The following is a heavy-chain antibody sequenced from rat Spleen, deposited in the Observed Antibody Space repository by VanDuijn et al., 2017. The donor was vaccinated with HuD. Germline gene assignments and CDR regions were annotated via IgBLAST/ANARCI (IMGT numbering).Heavy chain of an antibody. J-gene: IGHJ2*01. CDR3: ARRLLDY. CDR1: GFTFSNYG. Sequence: EVQLVESGGGLVQPGRSMKLSCAASGFTFSNYGLAWVRQAPKKGLEWVAYISYDGDTTYYRDSVKGRFTVSRDNAKSTLYLQMDSLRSEDTATYYCARRLLDYWGQGVMVTVSS. CDR2: ISYDGDTT. V-gene: IGHV5-25*01.